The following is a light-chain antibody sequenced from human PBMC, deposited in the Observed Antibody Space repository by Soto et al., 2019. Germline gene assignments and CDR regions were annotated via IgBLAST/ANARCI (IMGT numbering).Light chain of an antibody. J-gene: IGKJ1*01. CDR3: QQSNNWPKT. Sequence: EIVMTQSPDTLSVSPGETATLSCRASQSVGSNLAWYQQKPGQAPRLLISDASTRAAGLPARFSGSGSGTGFTLTISSLQSEDFAVYYCQQSNNWPKTFGQGTKV. CDR1: QSVGSN. CDR2: DAS. V-gene: IGKV3-15*01.